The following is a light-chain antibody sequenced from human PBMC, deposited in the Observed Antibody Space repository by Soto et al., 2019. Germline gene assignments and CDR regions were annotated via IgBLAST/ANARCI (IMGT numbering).Light chain of an antibody. V-gene: IGLV2-14*03. CDR2: DVS. CDR1: SSDGGTYNH. J-gene: IGLJ1*01. Sequence: QPVLTQPAAVSGSPGQSITISCTGTSSDGGTYNHFFWYQQHPGKAPQLFIYDVSNRPAGLSNRFSASKSGNTASLTISGLQAEDEADYYCCSFTTRSTLVFGTGTKVTVL. CDR3: CSFTTRSTLV.